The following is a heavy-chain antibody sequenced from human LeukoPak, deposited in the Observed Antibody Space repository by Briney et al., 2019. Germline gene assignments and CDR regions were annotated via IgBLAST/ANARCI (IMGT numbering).Heavy chain of an antibody. CDR2: INPNGGTT. V-gene: IGHV1-46*01. Sequence: GASVKVSCKSSGYSFTSHYIHWVRQAPGQGLEWMGGINPNGGTTTSAQKFQGRVTITRDTSTSTVYMELRSLRSEDTAVYYCARGGFGLGVGATRGLNWFDPWGQGTLVTVSS. CDR3: ARGGFGLGVGATRGLNWFDP. J-gene: IGHJ5*02. D-gene: IGHD1-26*01. CDR1: GYSFTSHY.